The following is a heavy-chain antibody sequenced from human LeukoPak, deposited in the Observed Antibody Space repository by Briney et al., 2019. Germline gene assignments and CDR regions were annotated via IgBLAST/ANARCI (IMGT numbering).Heavy chain of an antibody. CDR1: GGSISSYY. CDR3: AREHRYCSSTSCPNWFDP. J-gene: IGHJ5*02. V-gene: IGHV4-59*01. Sequence: SETLSLTCTASGGSISSYYWSWIRQPPGKGLEWIGYIYYSGSTNYNPSLKSRVTISVDTSKNQFSLKLSSVTAADTAVYYCAREHRYCSSTSCPNWFDPWGQGTLVTVSS. D-gene: IGHD2-2*01. CDR2: IYYSGST.